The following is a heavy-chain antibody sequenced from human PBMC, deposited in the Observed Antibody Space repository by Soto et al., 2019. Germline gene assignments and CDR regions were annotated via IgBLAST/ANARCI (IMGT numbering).Heavy chain of an antibody. CDR3: ARDPLGSGRADFDY. J-gene: IGHJ4*02. Sequence: QVQLVESGGGVVQPGGSLRLSCAASGFTFSDYSMHWVRQAPGKGLEWVAVISYDGSDKYFADSVKGRFTISRDNSNNTLFLQMNSRRAEYTAVYYCARDPLGSGRADFDYCGQGTLVTVSS. CDR2: ISYDGSDK. CDR1: GFTFSDYS. D-gene: IGHD3-10*02. V-gene: IGHV3-30-3*01.